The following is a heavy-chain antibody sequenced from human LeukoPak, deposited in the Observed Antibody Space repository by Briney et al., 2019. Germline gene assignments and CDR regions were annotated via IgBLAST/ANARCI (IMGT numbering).Heavy chain of an antibody. Sequence: SETLSLTCTVSGGSISSYYWSWIRQPPGKGLEWIGYIYYSGSTNYNPSLKSRVTISVDTSKNQFSLKLSSVTAADTAVYYCARGVVVVTATVPDAFDIWGQGTMVTVSS. CDR3: ARGVVVVTATVPDAFDI. CDR2: IYYSGST. D-gene: IGHD2-21*02. CDR1: GGSISSYY. J-gene: IGHJ3*02. V-gene: IGHV4-59*01.